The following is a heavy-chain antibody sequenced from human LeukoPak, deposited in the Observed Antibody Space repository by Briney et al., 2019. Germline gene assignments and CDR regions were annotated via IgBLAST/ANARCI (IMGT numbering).Heavy chain of an antibody. D-gene: IGHD4-17*01. CDR2: IFYSGST. CDR1: GGSISSGDYY. CDR3: SRLMTTVIGYGMDV. Sequence: SQTLSLTCTVSGGSISSGDYYWSWIRQPPGKGLEWIAYIFYSGSTYYNPSLKSRVTITVDTSKNQFSLKLSSVTAADTAVYYCSRLMTTVIGYGMDVWGQGTTVTVSS. J-gene: IGHJ6*02. V-gene: IGHV4-30-4*01.